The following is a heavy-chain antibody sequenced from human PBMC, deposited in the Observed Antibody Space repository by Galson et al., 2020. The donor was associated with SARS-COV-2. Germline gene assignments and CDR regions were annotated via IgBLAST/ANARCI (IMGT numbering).Heavy chain of an antibody. J-gene: IGHJ3*02. D-gene: IGHD3-10*01. Sequence: GGSLRLSCAASGSTFDDYVMHWVRQVPGTGLEWVSGISGNSRNIDYADSVKGRFTISRDNAKNSLYLHMNNVTTEDTALYYCARDRKNGSASYAFDIWGQGTMVTVSS. CDR1: GSTFDDYV. CDR2: ISGNSRNI. V-gene: IGHV3-9*01. CDR3: ARDRKNGSASYAFDI.